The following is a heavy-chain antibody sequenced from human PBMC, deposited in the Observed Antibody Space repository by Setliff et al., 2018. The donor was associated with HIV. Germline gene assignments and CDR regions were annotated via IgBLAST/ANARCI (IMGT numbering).Heavy chain of an antibody. D-gene: IGHD3-10*01. Sequence: ASVKVSCKASGYTFAAYYIHWLRQAPGQGLEWMGWINPGSGDTNYAQKFQGRVTMTSDTSTRTVYMELSSLTSDDTAVYFCARVLSVTMIRGAHGYWGQGTRVTVSS. V-gene: IGHV1-2*02. J-gene: IGHJ4*02. CDR3: ARVLSVTMIRGAHGY. CDR1: GYTFAAYY. CDR2: INPGSGDT.